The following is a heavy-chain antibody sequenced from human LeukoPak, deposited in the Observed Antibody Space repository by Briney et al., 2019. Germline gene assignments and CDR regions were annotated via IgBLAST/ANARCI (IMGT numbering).Heavy chain of an antibody. V-gene: IGHV1-8*01. CDR1: GYTFTTFN. CDR2: MNPNTGNT. CDR3: TRGDRWLFDP. D-gene: IGHD5-12*01. Sequence: ASVTVSFKAPGYTFTTFNINWVRQAPGQGLESMGWMNPNTGNTVYARKFQGRITMTRSTSTTTAYMELSSLTFEDTAVYYCTRGDRWLFDPWGQGTLVTVSS. J-gene: IGHJ5*02.